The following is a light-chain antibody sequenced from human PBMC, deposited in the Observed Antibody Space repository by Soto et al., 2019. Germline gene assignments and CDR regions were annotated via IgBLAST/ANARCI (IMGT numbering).Light chain of an antibody. CDR2: GVS. Sequence: EIVLTQSPGTLSLSPGERATLSCRASQSISSSYFAWYQQKPGQAPRLLVYGVSSRATDVPDRFSGSGSGTDFTLTISRLEPEDLAVYYWQQYNDLRTFGQGIKLDI. V-gene: IGKV3-20*01. J-gene: IGKJ1*01. CDR3: QQYNDLRT. CDR1: QSISSSY.